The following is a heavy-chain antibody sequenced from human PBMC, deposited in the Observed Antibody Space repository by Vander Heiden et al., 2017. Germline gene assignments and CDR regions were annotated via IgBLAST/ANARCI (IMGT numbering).Heavy chain of an antibody. CDR2: ISYDGSNK. Sequence: QVQLVESGGGTDQPGRSLRLSCAASGFTFSSYGMHWVRQAPGKGLEWVAVISYDGSNKYYADSVKGRFTISRDNAKNTLYLQMNSLRAEDTAVYYCANQEATGDYYYYYGMDVWGQGTTVTVSS. J-gene: IGHJ6*02. CDR1: GFTFSSYG. CDR3: ANQEATGDYYYYYGMDV. V-gene: IGHV3-30*18. D-gene: IGHD1-1*01.